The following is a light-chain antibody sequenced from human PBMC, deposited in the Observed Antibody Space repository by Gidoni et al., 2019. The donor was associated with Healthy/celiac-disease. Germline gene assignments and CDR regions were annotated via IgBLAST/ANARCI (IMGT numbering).Light chain of an antibody. V-gene: IGKV3-20*01. CDR3: QQYGSSPWT. Sequence: EIVLTQSPGTRSLSPGERATLSCRASQRVSSSYLAWYQQKAGLAPRLLIYGASSRATGIPDRFSGSGSGTDFTLTISRLEPEDFAVYYCQQYGSSPWTFGQGTKVEIK. J-gene: IGKJ1*01. CDR2: GAS. CDR1: QRVSSSY.